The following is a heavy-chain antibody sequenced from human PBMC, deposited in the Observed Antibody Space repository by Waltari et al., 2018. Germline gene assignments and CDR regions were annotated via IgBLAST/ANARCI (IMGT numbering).Heavy chain of an antibody. Sequence: QVQLVQSGAEVKKPGSSVKVSCKASGGTFSSYAISWVRQAPGQGLEWMGRSIPIFGTANYAQKFQGRVTITADKSTSTAYMELSSLRSEDTAVYYCARDRYYGSGSYYVHDYWGQGTLVIVSS. J-gene: IGHJ4*02. CDR2: SIPIFGTA. V-gene: IGHV1-69*08. CDR1: GGTFSSYA. D-gene: IGHD3-10*01. CDR3: ARDRYYGSGSYYVHDY.